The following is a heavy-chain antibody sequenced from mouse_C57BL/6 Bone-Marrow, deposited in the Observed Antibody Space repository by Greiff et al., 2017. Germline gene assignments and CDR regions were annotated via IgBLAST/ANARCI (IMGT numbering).Heavy chain of an antibody. Sequence: QVQLQQPGAELVMPGASVKLSCKASGYTFTSYWMHWVKQRPGQGLEWIGEIDPSDSYTNYNQKFKGKSTLTVEQSSSTAYMQLSSLTSEDSAVYYCAREGVMVPYYFDYWGQGTTLTVSS. CDR3: AREGVMVPYYFDY. CDR2: IDPSDSYT. CDR1: GYTFTSYW. V-gene: IGHV1-69*01. J-gene: IGHJ2*01. D-gene: IGHD2-2*01.